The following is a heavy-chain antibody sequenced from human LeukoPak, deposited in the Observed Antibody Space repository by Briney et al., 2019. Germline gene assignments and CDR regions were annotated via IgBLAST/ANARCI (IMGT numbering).Heavy chain of an antibody. D-gene: IGHD1-14*01. J-gene: IGHJ4*02. Sequence: GGSLRLSCAASGFTFSSYGMHWVRKAPGKGLEWVAVICYDGSNKYYADSVKGRFTISRDNSKNTLYLQMNSLRAEDTAVYYCARETLNQSFDYWGQGTLVTVSS. CDR1: GFTFSSYG. CDR2: ICYDGSNK. V-gene: IGHV3-33*01. CDR3: ARETLNQSFDY.